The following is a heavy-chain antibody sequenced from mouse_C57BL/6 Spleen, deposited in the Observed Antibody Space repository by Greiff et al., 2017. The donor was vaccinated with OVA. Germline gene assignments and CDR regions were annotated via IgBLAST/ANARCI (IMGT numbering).Heavy chain of an antibody. CDR1: GYSITSGYY. J-gene: IGHJ1*03. CDR2: ISYDGSN. V-gene: IGHV3-6*01. CDR3: AREWLLRYCDV. D-gene: IGHD2-3*01. Sequence: EVKLQQSGPGLVKPSQSLSLTCSVTGYSITSGYYWNWIRQFPGNKLEWMGYISYDGSNNYNPSLKNRISITRDTSKNQFFLKLNSVTTEDTATYYCAREWLLRYCDVWGTGTTVTVSS.